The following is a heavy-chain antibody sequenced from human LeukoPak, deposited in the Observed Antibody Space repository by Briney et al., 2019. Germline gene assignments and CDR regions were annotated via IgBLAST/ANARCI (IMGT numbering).Heavy chain of an antibody. D-gene: IGHD5-12*01. CDR1: QFTLSYYA. Sequence: GRSLRLSCAASQFTLSYYAMHWVRQAPGKGLEWVALISSDSTNQYYAHSVKGRFTISRDSRKNTLYLQMDSLKPEDTAVYYCATSTRGYTYTLDYWGQGTLVTVSS. CDR2: ISSDSTNQ. V-gene: IGHV3-30*04. J-gene: IGHJ4*02. CDR3: ATSTRGYTYTLDY.